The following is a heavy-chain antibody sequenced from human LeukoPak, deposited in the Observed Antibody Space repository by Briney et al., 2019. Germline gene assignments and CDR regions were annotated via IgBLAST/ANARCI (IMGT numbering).Heavy chain of an antibody. CDR1: GGSISSSSYY. Sequence: SETLSLTCTVSGGSISSSSYYWGWIRQPPGKGLEWIGSIYYSGSTYYNPSLKSRVTISLDTSKNQFSLKLNSVTAADTAVYYCASGRRYGSGPWLFRIDYWGQGTLVTVSS. D-gene: IGHD3-10*01. CDR2: IYYSGST. V-gene: IGHV4-39*07. J-gene: IGHJ4*02. CDR3: ASGRRYGSGPWLFRIDY.